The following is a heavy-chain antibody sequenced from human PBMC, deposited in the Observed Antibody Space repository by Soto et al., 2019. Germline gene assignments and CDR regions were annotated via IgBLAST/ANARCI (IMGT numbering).Heavy chain of an antibody. Sequence: VQLPESGPGLVKPSETLSLTCTVSGGSISSYYWSWIRQPPGKGLEWLGYIYYSVSTNYNPSLKSRVTISVDTSQNQFSLKLSSVTAADTAVYYCARHSMYSGYDFIFDYWGQGPLVTVSA. CDR2: IYYSVST. D-gene: IGHD5-12*01. CDR3: ARHSMYSGYDFIFDY. V-gene: IGHV4-59*08. J-gene: IGHJ4*02. CDR1: GGSISSYY.